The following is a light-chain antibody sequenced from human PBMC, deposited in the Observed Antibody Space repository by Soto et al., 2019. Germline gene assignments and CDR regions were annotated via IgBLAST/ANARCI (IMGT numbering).Light chain of an antibody. Sequence: EIVLTQSPCTLSLSPGERATLSCRASQSVSFSFLAWYQQKPGQAPMLLIYGASSRATGIPDRFSGSGSGTDFTLTISRLQPEDFAVYYCQQYGSSPRTFGQGTKLEIK. J-gene: IGKJ2*01. CDR3: QQYGSSPRT. CDR1: QSVSFSF. V-gene: IGKV3-20*01. CDR2: GAS.